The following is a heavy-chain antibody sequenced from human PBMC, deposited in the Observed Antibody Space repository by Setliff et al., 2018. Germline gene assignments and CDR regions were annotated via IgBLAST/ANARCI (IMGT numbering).Heavy chain of an antibody. Sequence: LRLSCAASGFTFSTYRMHWVRQAPGKGLEWVAVIWDDGGNKYHADSVXGRFTISRDNSKNTLYLQMNSLRPEDTAVYYCARTCSGSGCYAGLESWGQGTPVTVSS. V-gene: IGHV3-33*08. CDR3: ARTCSGSGCYAGLES. CDR2: IWDDGGNK. D-gene: IGHD2-15*01. CDR1: GFTFSTYR. J-gene: IGHJ4*02.